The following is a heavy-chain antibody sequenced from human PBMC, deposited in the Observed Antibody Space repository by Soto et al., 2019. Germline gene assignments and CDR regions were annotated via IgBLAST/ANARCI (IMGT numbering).Heavy chain of an antibody. D-gene: IGHD2-15*01. V-gene: IGHV2-5*02. CDR1: GLSLSTSGVG. CDR2: IYWDDDK. Sequence: SGPTLVNPTQTLTLTCTFSGLSLSTSGVGVGWIRQPPGKALEWLALIYWDDDKRYSPSLKSRLTITKDTSKNQVVLTMTNMDPVDTATYYCAHTPGIVVVVAATQQPSGVSLFDPWGQGTLVTGSS. J-gene: IGHJ5*02. CDR3: AHTPGIVVVVAATQQPSGVSLFDP.